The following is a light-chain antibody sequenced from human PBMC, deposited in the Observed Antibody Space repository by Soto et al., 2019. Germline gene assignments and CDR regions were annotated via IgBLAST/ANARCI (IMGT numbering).Light chain of an antibody. J-gene: IGLJ2*01. V-gene: IGLV2-8*01. CDR3: SSFAGNNNLV. Sequence: QSALTQPPSASGSPGQSVTISCTGTSSDVGGYNYVSWYQQHPGKAPKLMISEVSKRPSGVPDRFSGSKSGNTASLTVSGLAAEDDADYYCSSFAGNNNLVFGGGTQLTVL. CDR1: SSDVGGYNY. CDR2: EVS.